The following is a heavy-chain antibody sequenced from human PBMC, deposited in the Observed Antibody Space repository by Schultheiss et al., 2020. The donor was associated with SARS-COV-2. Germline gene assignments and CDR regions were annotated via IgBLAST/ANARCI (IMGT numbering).Heavy chain of an antibody. J-gene: IGHJ4*02. Sequence: GGSLRLSCAASGFTFSSYAMHWVRQAPGKGLEWVAVISYDGSNKYYADSVKGRFTISRDNAKNSLSVQMNSLRAEDTAVYYCARGGSGQIRVYFDYWGQGTLVTVSS. V-gene: IGHV3-30*04. CDR1: GFTFSSYA. D-gene: IGHD6-25*01. CDR2: ISYDGSNK. CDR3: ARGGSGQIRVYFDY.